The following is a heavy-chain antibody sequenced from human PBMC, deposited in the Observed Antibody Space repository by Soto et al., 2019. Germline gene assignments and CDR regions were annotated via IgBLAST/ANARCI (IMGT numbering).Heavy chain of an antibody. CDR3: ARRGYYDFWSGSDAFDI. CDR2: IIPIFGTA. D-gene: IGHD3-3*01. V-gene: IGHV1-69*06. Sequence: QVQLVQSGAEVKKPGSSVKVSCKASGGTFSSYAISWVRQAPGQGLEWMGGIIPIFGTANYAQKFQGRVTITADKSTGTAYMELSSLRSEDTAVYYCARRGYYDFWSGSDAFDIWGQGTMVTVSS. J-gene: IGHJ3*02. CDR1: GGTFSSYA.